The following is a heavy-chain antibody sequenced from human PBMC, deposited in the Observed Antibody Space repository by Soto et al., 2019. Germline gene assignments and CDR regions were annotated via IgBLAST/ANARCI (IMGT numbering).Heavy chain of an antibody. CDR2: ITASSSYE. CDR3: AKDPNYDFWSGYSGSGWFDP. J-gene: IGHJ5*02. D-gene: IGHD3-3*01. CDR1: GFTFSSYS. V-gene: IGHV3-21*06. Sequence: GSLRLSCVASGFTFSSYSMNWVRQAPGKGLEWVSSITASSSYEYYADSVRGRFTISRDNAKNSLYLQMNSLRAEDTAVYYCAKDPNYDFWSGYSGSGWFDPWGQGTLVTVSS.